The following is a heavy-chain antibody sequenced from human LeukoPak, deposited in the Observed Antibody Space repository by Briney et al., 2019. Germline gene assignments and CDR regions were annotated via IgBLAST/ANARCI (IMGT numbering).Heavy chain of an antibody. CDR3: ARGPPEVLTVVWFGEHAFDI. J-gene: IGHJ3*02. CDR1: GGSFSGYY. V-gene: IGHV4-34*01. Sequence: SETLSLTCAVYGGSFSGYYWSWIRQPPGKGLEWIGEINHSGSTNYNPSLKSRVTISVDTSKNQFSLKLSSVTAADTAVYYCARGPPEVLTVVWFGEHAFDIWGQGTMVTVSS. CDR2: INHSGST. D-gene: IGHD3-10*01.